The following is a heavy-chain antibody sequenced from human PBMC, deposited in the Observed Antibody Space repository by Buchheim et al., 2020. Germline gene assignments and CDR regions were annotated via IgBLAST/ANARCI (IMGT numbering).Heavy chain of an antibody. Sequence: QVTLRESGPALVKPTQTLTLTCTFSGFSLSTSGMCVSWIRQPPGKALEWLALIDWDDDKYYSPSLKTRLTIPKDTSKNQVGHTMTNMDPVDTATYYCARNLVGATTVGGFDYWGQGTL. V-gene: IGHV2-70*01. CDR1: GFSLSTSGMC. CDR2: IDWDDDK. J-gene: IGHJ4*01. CDR3: ARNLVGATTVGGFDY. D-gene: IGHD1-26*01.